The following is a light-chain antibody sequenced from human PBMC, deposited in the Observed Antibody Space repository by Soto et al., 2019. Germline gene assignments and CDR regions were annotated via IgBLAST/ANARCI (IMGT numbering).Light chain of an antibody. V-gene: IGKV3-11*01. CDR2: DAS. J-gene: IGKJ3*01. CDR3: QQRSNWPSGT. Sequence: EIVLTQSPATLSLSPGERATLSCRASQSVSSYLAWYQQKPGQAPRLLIYDASNRATGIPARFSGSGAGTDFTITISSLEPEDFAVYYCQQRSNWPSGTFGPGTKVDIK. CDR1: QSVSSY.